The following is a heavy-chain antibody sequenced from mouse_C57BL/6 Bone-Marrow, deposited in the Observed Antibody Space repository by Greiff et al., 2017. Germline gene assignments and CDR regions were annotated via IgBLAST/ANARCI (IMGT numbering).Heavy chain of an antibody. V-gene: IGHV1-47*01. CDR2: FHPYNDDT. CDR1: GYTFTTYP. Sequence: VKLMESGAELVKPGASVKMSCKASGYTFTTYPIEWMKQNHGKSLEWIGNFHPYNDDTKYNEKFKGKATLTVEKSSSTVYLELSRLTSDDSAVYYCARGGNYGGYYFDYGGQGTTRTVSS. CDR3: ARGGNYGGYYFDY. J-gene: IGHJ2*01. D-gene: IGHD2-1*01.